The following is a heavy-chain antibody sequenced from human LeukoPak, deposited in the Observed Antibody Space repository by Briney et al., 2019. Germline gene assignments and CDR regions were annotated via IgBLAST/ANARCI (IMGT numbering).Heavy chain of an antibody. D-gene: IGHD2-2*01. V-gene: IGHV1-24*01. J-gene: IGHJ4*02. Sequence: ASVKVSCKVSGYTLTELSMHWARQAPGKGLEWMGGFDPEGGETIYAQKFQGRVTMTEDTSTDTAYMELSSLRSEDTAVYYCATVPSYCSSTSCYVFDYWGQGTLVTVSS. CDR2: FDPEGGET. CDR3: ATVPSYCSSTSCYVFDY. CDR1: GYTLTELS.